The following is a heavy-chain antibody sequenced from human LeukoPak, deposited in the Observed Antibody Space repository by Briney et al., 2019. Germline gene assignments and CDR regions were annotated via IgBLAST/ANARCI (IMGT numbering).Heavy chain of an antibody. D-gene: IGHD4/OR15-4a*01. V-gene: IGHV3-30-3*01. CDR1: GFTFTNYP. CDR2: ISYDVITK. Sequence: PGGSLRLSCSASGFTFTNYPINWVRQAPGKGLEWVAVISYDVITKYYADSVKGRFTLSRDNSKNILFLQIDSLRAEDTAVYFCAREDYGASGSSLGNLDYWGQGTLVTVSS. J-gene: IGHJ4*02. CDR3: AREDYGASGSSLGNLDY.